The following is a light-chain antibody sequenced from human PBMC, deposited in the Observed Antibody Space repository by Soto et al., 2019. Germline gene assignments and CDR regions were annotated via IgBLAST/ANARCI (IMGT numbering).Light chain of an antibody. CDR3: QQRSNWIT. Sequence: EIVLTQSPATLSLSPGERATLSCGASQSVSSSYLAWYQHKPGQAPRLLIYDASYRATGIPARFSGSGSGTDFILTISSLEPEDFAIYYCQQRSNWITFGQGTQLEIK. J-gene: IGKJ5*01. CDR1: QSVSSSY. CDR2: DAS. V-gene: IGKV3D-20*02.